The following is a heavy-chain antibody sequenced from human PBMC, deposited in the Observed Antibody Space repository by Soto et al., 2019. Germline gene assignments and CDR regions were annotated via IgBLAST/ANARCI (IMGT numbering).Heavy chain of an antibody. D-gene: IGHD3-10*01. CDR1: GFTFSSYS. J-gene: IGHJ6*02. CDR2: ISSSSSYI. CDR3: AGDRDVLLWCGDRYYGMDV. Sequence: PGGSLRLSCAASGFTFSSYSMNWVRQAPGKGLEWVSSISSSSSYIYYADSVKGRFTISRDNAKNSLYLQRNSLRAEDTAVYYCAGDRDVLLWCGDRYYGMDVWGQGTTVTVSS. V-gene: IGHV3-21*01.